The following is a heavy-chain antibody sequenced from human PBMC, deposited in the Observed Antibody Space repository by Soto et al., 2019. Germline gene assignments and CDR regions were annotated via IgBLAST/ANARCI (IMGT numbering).Heavy chain of an antibody. CDR1: GFTFRSYA. V-gene: IGHV3-23*01. CDR2: ISGTGQNK. D-gene: IGHD5-18*01. J-gene: IGHJ4*02. CDR3: AKGGEYSYTFDY. Sequence: VGSLRLSCAASGFTFRSYAMNWVRQAPGKGLEWVSSISGTGQNKYYSDSVKGRFTISRDYSKDTLDLQLNSLRAEDTAIYYCAKGGEYSYTFDYWGQGALVTVSS.